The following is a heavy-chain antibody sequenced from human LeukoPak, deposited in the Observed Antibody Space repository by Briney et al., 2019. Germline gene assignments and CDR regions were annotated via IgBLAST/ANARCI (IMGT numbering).Heavy chain of an antibody. J-gene: IGHJ4*02. CDR1: GFSFSSYA. Sequence: GGSLRLSCAASGFSFSSYAMHWVRQAPGQGLEWVSAISDNSGNTYYADSVKGRFTISRDNSENTLYLQMNSLRAEDTAVYYCATSRGSWPDYFDYWGQGTLVTVSS. CDR3: ATSRGSWPDYFDY. V-gene: IGHV3-23*01. CDR2: ISDNSGNT. D-gene: IGHD6-13*01.